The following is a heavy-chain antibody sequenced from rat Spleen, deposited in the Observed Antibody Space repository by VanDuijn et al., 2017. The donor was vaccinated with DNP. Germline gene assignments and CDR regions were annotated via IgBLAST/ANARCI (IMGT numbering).Heavy chain of an antibody. CDR1: GFTFSNYD. D-gene: IGHD1-5*01. J-gene: IGHJ2*01. CDR3: ARWKIGPHYFDY. CDR2: ISYDGGST. Sequence: EVQLVESGGHLVQPGRSLTLSCVASGFTFSNYDMAWVRQAPTKGLEWVAYISYDGGSTYYGDSVKGRFTISRDNAKSTLYLQMDSLRSEDTATYYCARWKIGPHYFDYWGQGVMVTVSS. V-gene: IGHV5-22*01.